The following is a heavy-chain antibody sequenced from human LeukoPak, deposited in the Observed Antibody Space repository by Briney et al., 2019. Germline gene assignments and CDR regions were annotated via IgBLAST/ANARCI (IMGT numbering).Heavy chain of an antibody. Sequence: SVKVSCTASGGTFSSYAISWVRQAPGQGLEWMGGIIPIFGTANYAQKFQGRVTITTDESTSTAYMELSSLRSEDTAVYYCARDPTMGGTEYYFDYWGQGTLVTVSS. CDR2: IIPIFGTA. V-gene: IGHV1-69*05. D-gene: IGHD5-12*01. J-gene: IGHJ4*02. CDR3: ARDPTMGGTEYYFDY. CDR1: GGTFSSYA.